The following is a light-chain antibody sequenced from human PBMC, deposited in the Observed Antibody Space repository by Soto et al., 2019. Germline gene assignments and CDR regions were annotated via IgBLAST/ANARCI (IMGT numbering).Light chain of an antibody. J-gene: IGLJ1*01. CDR1: SSDVGGYNY. Sequence: QSVLTQPASVSGSPGQSITISCTGTSSDVGGYNYVSWYQQHPGKAPKLMIYEVSNRPSGVSNRFSGSKSDNTASLTISGLQAEDEADYYCSSYTSAHVFGTGTKVTVL. V-gene: IGLV2-14*01. CDR2: EVS. CDR3: SSYTSAHV.